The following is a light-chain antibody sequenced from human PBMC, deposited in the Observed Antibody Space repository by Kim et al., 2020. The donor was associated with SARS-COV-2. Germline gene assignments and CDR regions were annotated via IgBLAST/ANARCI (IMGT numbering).Light chain of an antibody. CDR3: KQYDDWPPWT. V-gene: IGKV3-15*01. Sequence: EIVMTQFPATLSVPPGERATLSCRASQSVGSNVAWYQQKPGQAPRLLIYGASTRATGIPARFSGSGSGTEFTLTISSLQSEDLAVYHCKQYDDWPPWTFGQGTKVDIK. CDR1: QSVGSN. CDR2: GAS. J-gene: IGKJ1*01.